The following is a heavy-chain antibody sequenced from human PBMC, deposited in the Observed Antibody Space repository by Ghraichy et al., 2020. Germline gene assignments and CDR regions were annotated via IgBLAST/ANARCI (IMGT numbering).Heavy chain of an antibody. D-gene: IGHD6-13*01. J-gene: IGHJ1*01. V-gene: IGHV4-34*01. CDR2: INHSGST. Sequence: SETLSLTCAVYGGSFSGYYWSWIRQPPGKGLEWIGEINHSGSTNYNPSLKSRVTISVDTSKNQFSLKLSSVTAADTAVYYCARRRGIAAAGTDFQHWGQGTLVTVSS. CDR3: ARRRGIAAAGTDFQH. CDR1: GGSFSGYY.